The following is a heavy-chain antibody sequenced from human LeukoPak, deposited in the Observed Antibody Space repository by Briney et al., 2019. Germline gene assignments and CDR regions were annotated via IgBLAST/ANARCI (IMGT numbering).Heavy chain of an antibody. D-gene: IGHD6-19*01. CDR2: IYHSGST. CDR1: GYSISSGYY. Sequence: SETLSLTCTVSGYSISSGYYWGWIRQPPGKRLEWIGSIYHSGSTYYNPSLKSRVTISVDTSKNQFSLKLSSVTAADTAVYYCTRVNSGWYGDYWGQGTLVTVSS. CDR3: TRVNSGWYGDY. V-gene: IGHV4-38-2*02. J-gene: IGHJ4*02.